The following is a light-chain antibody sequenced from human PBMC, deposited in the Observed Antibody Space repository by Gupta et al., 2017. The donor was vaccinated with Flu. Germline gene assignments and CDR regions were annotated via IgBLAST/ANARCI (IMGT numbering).Light chain of an antibody. CDR1: SSDVGGYNY. J-gene: IGLJ7*01. V-gene: IGLV2-11*01. Sequence: QSALTQPRSVSGSPGQSVTISCTGTSSDVGGYNYVSWYQQHPGKAPKLMIYDVSKRPSGVPDRFSGSKSGNTASLTISGLQAEDEADYYCCSYAVSPHAVFGGSTQLTVL. CDR3: CSYAVSPHAV. CDR2: DVS.